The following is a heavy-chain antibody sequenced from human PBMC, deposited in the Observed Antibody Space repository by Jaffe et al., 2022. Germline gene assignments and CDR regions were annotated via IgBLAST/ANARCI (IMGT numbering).Heavy chain of an antibody. Sequence: QVQLQQWGAGLLKPSETLSLTCAVYGGSFSGYYWSWIRQPPGKGLEWIGEINHSGSTNYNPSLKSRVTISVDTSKNQFSLKLSSVTAADTAVYYCARVPGGTMVRGVTGLGYMDVWGKGTTVTVSS. CDR1: GGSFSGYY. CDR3: ARVPGGTMVRGVTGLGYMDV. J-gene: IGHJ6*03. CDR2: INHSGST. D-gene: IGHD3-10*01. V-gene: IGHV4-34*01.